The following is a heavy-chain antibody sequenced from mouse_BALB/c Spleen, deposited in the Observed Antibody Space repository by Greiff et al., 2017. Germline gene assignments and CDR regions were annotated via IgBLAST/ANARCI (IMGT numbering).Heavy chain of an antibody. CDR2: ISTYYGDA. J-gene: IGHJ3*01. CDR3: AREGYGAWFAY. V-gene: IGHV1S137*01. D-gene: IGHD1-1*02. Sequence: VQLKESGAELVRPGVSVKISCKGSGYTFTDYAMHWVKQSHAKSLEWIGVISTYYGDASYNQKFKGKATMTVDKSSSTAYMELARLTSEDSAIYYCAREGYGAWFAYWGQGTLVTVSA. CDR1: GYTFTDYA.